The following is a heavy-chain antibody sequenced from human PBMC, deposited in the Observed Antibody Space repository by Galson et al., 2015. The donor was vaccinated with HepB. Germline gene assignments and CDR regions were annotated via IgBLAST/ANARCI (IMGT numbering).Heavy chain of an antibody. CDR3: ARTRGDAAAAGTLGFDY. J-gene: IGHJ4*02. V-gene: IGHV3-21*01. D-gene: IGHD6-13*01. CDR1: GFTFSTYS. CDR2: ISSSSSYI. Sequence: SLRLSCAASGFTFSTYSMNWVRQAPGKGLEWVSSISSSSSYIYYADSVKGRFTISRDNAKNSLYLQMNSLRTEDTAVYYCARTRGDAAAAGTLGFDYWGQGTLVTVSS.